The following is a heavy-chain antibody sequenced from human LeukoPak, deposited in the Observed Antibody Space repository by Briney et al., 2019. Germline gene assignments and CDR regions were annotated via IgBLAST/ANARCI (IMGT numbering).Heavy chain of an antibody. V-gene: IGHV5-51*01. J-gene: IGHJ4*02. Sequence: GESLKISCKGSGYSFTNYWIVRVRQMPGKGLEWMGIINPFDSNVRYSPSFQGQVTISADKSINTAYLQWSSLKASDTAMYYCATRKSYASGWLFWGQGTLVTVSS. CDR3: ATRKSYASGWLF. CDR2: INPFDSNV. CDR1: GYSFTNYW. D-gene: IGHD6-19*01.